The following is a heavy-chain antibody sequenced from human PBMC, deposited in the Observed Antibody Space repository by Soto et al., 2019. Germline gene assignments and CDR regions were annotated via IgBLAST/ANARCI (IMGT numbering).Heavy chain of an antibody. CDR3: TRDVASRYFDL. D-gene: IGHD6-6*01. Sequence: ESGGGVVQPGRSLTLSCTASRFNFRNYGMHWVRQAPGKGLEWVAVIWYDGSYTYYADSVKGRFTISRDNSKNTLYLQMNSLRAEDTAVYYCTRDVASRYFDLWGRGTLVIVSS. V-gene: IGHV3-33*01. J-gene: IGHJ2*01. CDR2: IWYDGSYT. CDR1: RFNFRNYG.